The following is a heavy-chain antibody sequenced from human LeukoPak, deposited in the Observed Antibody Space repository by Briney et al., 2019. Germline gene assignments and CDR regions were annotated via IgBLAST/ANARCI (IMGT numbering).Heavy chain of an antibody. J-gene: IGHJ4*02. CDR2: IRNDGSGK. CDR1: GFTYRNYG. V-gene: IGHV3-30*02. CDR3: VEERDRGFGY. Sequence: GSLRLSCAASGFTYRNYGMHWVRRAPGKGLEWVTFIRNDGSGKYYADSVRGRFTISRDDSKNTLYLQMNSLRAEDTAVYHCVEERDRGFGYWGRGTLVTVSS. D-gene: IGHD3-10*01.